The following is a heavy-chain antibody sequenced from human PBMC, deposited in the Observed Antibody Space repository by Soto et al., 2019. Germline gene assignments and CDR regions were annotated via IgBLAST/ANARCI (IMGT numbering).Heavy chain of an antibody. CDR2: IWYDGSNK. J-gene: IGHJ6*02. V-gene: IGHV3-33*01. Sequence: QVQLVESGGGEVQPGRSLRLSCAASGFTFSSYGMHWVRQAPGMGLEWVAVIWYDGSNKYYADSVKGRFTISRDNSKNTLYLLMNSLRAEDTAVYYCARFGTVYSGYDQQVSYYYHGMDVWGQGTTVTVSS. CDR3: ARFGTVYSGYDQQVSYYYHGMDV. D-gene: IGHD5-12*01. CDR1: GFTFSSYG.